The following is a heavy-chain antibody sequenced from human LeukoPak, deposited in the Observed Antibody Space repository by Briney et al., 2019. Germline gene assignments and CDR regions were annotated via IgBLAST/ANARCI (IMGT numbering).Heavy chain of an antibody. CDR1: GFTVSNYV. V-gene: IGHV3-7*04. D-gene: IGHD6-13*01. J-gene: IGHJ6*02. CDR3: SRYTSSWHGLDD. Sequence: GGSLRLSCAASGFTVSNYVMFWVWQAPGKGLEWVASIKEDGSAKYYVGSVKGRFTISRDNAENSLFLQMNSLRAEDTAVYYCSRYTSSWHGLDDWGQGSTVTVSS. CDR2: IKEDGSAK.